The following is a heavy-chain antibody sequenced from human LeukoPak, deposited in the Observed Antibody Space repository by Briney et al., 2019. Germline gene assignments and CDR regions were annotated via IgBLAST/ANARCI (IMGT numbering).Heavy chain of an antibody. J-gene: IGHJ5*02. CDR1: GFTFSGYA. Sequence: GGSLRLSCAASGFTFSGYAMSWVRQAPGKGLEWVSTISGSGDSTYYADSVKGRFTMSRDNSYNTLYLQMNSLRAEDTAVYYCARGPRANHFNWFDPWGQGTLVTVSS. V-gene: IGHV3-23*01. CDR2: ISGSGDST. CDR3: ARGPRANHFNWFDP. D-gene: IGHD1-26*01.